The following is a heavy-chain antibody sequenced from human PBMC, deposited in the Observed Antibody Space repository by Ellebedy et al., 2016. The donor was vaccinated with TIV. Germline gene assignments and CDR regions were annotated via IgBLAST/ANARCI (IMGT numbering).Heavy chain of an antibody. CDR1: GGSINSYP. Sequence: MPSETLSLTCTVSGGSINSYPWSWIRQPPGKGLEWIGYSYYSGSTNYNPSLKSRVTISVDTSKNQFSLRLSSVTAADTAVYYCARVVWQQPVSYAFDIWGQGTMVTVSS. CDR2: SYYSGST. CDR3: ARVVWQQPVSYAFDI. J-gene: IGHJ3*02. D-gene: IGHD6-13*01. V-gene: IGHV4-59*01.